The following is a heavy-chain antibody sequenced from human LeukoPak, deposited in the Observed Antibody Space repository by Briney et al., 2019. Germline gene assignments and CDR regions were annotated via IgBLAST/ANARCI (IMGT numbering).Heavy chain of an antibody. D-gene: IGHD2-2*01. CDR3: ARLNAPASLDF. J-gene: IGHJ4*02. CDR2: LHSSGSS. V-gene: IGHV4-4*07. CDR1: GGSINGYF. Sequence: SSETLSLTCIVSGGSINGYFWGWIRQSAGKGLEWIGRLHSSGSSNYNPSLRSRIRMTLDTPRNQFSLKLTSVTAADTAVYYCARLNAPASLDFWGQGALVTVSS.